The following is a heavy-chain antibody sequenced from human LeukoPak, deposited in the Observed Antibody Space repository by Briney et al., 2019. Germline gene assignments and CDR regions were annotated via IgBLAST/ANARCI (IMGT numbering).Heavy chain of an antibody. Sequence: GGSLRLSCAASGFTFSSYSMNWVRQAPGKGLEWVSYISSSSSTIYYADSVKGRFTISRDNAKNSLYLQMNSLRAEDTAVYYCARDRPTMGFDYWGQGTLVTFSS. CDR1: GFTFSSYS. CDR2: ISSSSSTI. D-gene: IGHD3-10*01. J-gene: IGHJ4*02. V-gene: IGHV3-48*01. CDR3: ARDRPTMGFDY.